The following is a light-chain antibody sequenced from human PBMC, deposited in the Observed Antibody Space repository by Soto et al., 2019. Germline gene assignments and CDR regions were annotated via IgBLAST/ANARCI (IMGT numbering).Light chain of an antibody. V-gene: IGLV2-14*01. Sequence: QSVLTQPASVSGSPGQSITISCTGTSSDVGGYNYVSWYQQHPGKAPKHMIYDVSTRPSGVSNRFSGSKSGNTASLTISGLQAEDEADYYCSSYTSSSTLVFGGVTKLTVL. CDR2: DVS. CDR1: SSDVGGYNY. J-gene: IGLJ2*01. CDR3: SSYTSSSTLV.